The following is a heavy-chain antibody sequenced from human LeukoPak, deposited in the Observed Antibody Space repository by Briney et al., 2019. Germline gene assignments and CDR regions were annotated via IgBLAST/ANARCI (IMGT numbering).Heavy chain of an antibody. CDR1: GGSISSYY. CDR2: IYYSGST. Sequence: SETLSLTCTVSGGSISSYYWGWIRQPPGKGLEWIGSIYYSGSTYYNPSLKSRVTISVDTSKNQFSLKLSSVTAADTAVYYCARDIWTGWLQLTNWFDPWGQGTLVTVSS. J-gene: IGHJ5*02. CDR3: ARDIWTGWLQLTNWFDP. V-gene: IGHV4-39*07. D-gene: IGHD5-24*01.